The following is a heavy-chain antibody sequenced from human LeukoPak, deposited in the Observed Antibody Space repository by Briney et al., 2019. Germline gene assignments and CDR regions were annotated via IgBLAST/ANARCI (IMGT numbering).Heavy chain of an antibody. Sequence: GGSLRLSCVASRFTFSYAWMTWVRQAPGKGLEWVGRIKRKIDGGTTDYAAPVKGRFTISRDDSENTLYLQMNSLRAEDTAVYYCARPIDSGSYYYGMDVWGQGTTVTVSS. D-gene: IGHD1-26*01. J-gene: IGHJ6*02. CDR2: IKRKIDGGTT. CDR3: ARPIDSGSYYYGMDV. CDR1: RFTFSYAW. V-gene: IGHV3-15*05.